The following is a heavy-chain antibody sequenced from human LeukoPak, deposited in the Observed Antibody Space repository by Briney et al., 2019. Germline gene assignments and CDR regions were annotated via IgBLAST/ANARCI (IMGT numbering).Heavy chain of an antibody. CDR1: RYSFTNYW. V-gene: IGHV5-51*01. CDR2: IYPGDPDT. J-gene: IGHJ4*02. Sequence: GESLKISCKASRYSFTNYWIGWVRQMPGKGLEWMGIIYPGDPDTRYSPSFQGQVTISADKSITTAYLQWSSLKASDTAMYYCARHLSGFDYWGQGTLVTVSS. D-gene: IGHD3-10*01. CDR3: ARHLSGFDY.